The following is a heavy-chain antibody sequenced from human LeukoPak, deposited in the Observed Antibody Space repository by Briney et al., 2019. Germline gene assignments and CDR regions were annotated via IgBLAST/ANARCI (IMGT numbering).Heavy chain of an antibody. CDR3: ASHWGGY. CDR1: GFTVSSNY. Sequence: HPGGSLRLSCAASGFTVSSNYMSWVRQAPGKGLEWVSIIYDSGTTHYVDSVKGRFTISRDNLKNTLCLQMNSLRAEDTAVYYCASHWGGYWGQGTLVTVSS. CDR2: IYDSGTT. V-gene: IGHV3-53*01. J-gene: IGHJ4*02. D-gene: IGHD3-16*01.